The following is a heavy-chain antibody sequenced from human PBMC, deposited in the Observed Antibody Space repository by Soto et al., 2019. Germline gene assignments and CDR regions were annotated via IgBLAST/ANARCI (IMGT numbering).Heavy chain of an antibody. CDR3: AKEMVRPPSIDY. V-gene: IGHV3-30-3*01. Sequence: PGGSLRLSCAASGFTFSSYAMHWVRPAPGKGLEWVAVISYEGSNKSYADSVKGRFTISRDNSKNTLYLQMNSLRAQDTAVYYCAKEMVRPPSIDYWGQGTLVTDSS. D-gene: IGHD3-10*01. CDR1: GFTFSSYA. CDR2: ISYEGSNK. J-gene: IGHJ4*02.